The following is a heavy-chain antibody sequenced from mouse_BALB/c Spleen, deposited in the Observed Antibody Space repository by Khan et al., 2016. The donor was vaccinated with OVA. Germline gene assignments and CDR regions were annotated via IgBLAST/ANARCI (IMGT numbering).Heavy chain of an antibody. CDR3: ARQLNGAMDY. D-gene: IGHD1-3*01. J-gene: IGHJ4*01. Sequence: ELVESGGGLVQPGGSLKLSCATSGFTFSDYYMYWVRQTPEKRLEWVAYISNGGGSTYYPDTVKGRFTISRDNAKNTLYLQMSRLKSEDTAMYYCARQLNGAMDYWGQGTSVTVSS. CDR1: GFTFSDYY. CDR2: ISNGGGST. V-gene: IGHV5-12*02.